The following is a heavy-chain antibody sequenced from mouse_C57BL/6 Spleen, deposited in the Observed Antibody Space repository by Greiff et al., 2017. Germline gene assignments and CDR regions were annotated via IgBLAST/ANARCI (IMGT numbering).Heavy chain of an antibody. CDR3: YGKGFAY. Sequence: EVMLVESGGGLVTPGGSLTLSCAASGFTFSDYGMHWVRQAPEKGLEWVAYISSGSSTIYYADTVKGRFTISSDNAKITLFLQMTSLRSEDTAMYYCYGKGFAYWGQGTLVTVSA. J-gene: IGHJ3*01. D-gene: IGHD2-1*01. CDR2: ISSGSSTI. V-gene: IGHV5-17*01. CDR1: GFTFSDYG.